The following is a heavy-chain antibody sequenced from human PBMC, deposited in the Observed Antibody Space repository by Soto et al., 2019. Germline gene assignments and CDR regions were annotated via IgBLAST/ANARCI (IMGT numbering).Heavy chain of an antibody. V-gene: IGHV1-2*02. CDR3: SRARHSGSSGYNNDY. J-gene: IGHJ4*02. Sequence: ASVKVSCKTSRYVFTGYYIHWVRQAPGQGLEWMGWVSANSGGTNYAQKFQDRVIMTRDTSTSTAYMELSRLRSDDTAVYYCSRARHSGSSGYNNDYWGQGTLVTSPQ. CDR1: RYVFTGYY. D-gene: IGHD5-12*01. CDR2: VSANSGGT.